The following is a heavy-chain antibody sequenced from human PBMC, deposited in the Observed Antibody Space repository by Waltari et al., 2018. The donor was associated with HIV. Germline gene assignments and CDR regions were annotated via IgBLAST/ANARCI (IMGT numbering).Heavy chain of an antibody. Sequence: GKSLRLSCAASGFMFSSYAIHWVRQAPGRGLEWVAVISYDGSNKYYGESVKGRFTISRDNSKNTLYLQMNSLRAADTAVYFCARDLENCGSGSYCKADYFYYAMGVWGQGATVTVSS. CDR3: ARDLENCGSGSYCKADYFYYAMGV. CDR2: ISYDGSNK. J-gene: IGHJ6*02. CDR1: GFMFSSYA. D-gene: IGHD3-10*01. V-gene: IGHV3-30-3*01.